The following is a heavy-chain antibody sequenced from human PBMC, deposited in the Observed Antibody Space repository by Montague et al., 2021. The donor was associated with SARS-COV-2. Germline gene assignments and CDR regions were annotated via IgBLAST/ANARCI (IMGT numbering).Heavy chain of an antibody. J-gene: IGHJ4*02. V-gene: IGHV4-4*02. Sequence: SETLSLTCAVSGVSITSTNWWSLVRQPPGKGLEWIGEISYGGIDNYNPSLKSRATISMDRYRNLFPLKLSSVTAADTAIYYCAGKVLTVPADYWGQGTLVTVS. CDR2: ISYGGID. CDR3: AGKVLTVPADY. D-gene: IGHD4-11*01. CDR1: GVSITSTNW.